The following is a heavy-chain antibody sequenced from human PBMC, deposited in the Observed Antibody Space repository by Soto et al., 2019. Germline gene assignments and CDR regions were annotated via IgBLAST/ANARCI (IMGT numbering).Heavy chain of an antibody. D-gene: IGHD1-20*01. CDR1: GFTFTNYW. J-gene: IGHJ5*02. V-gene: IGHV5-51*01. Sequence: GESLKISCEVSGFTFTNYWIAWVRQMPGKGLEWMGGIYPADSQTRYSPTFQGQVAISADKSVNTAYLQWRSLRASDTAIYFCVRQEPGYKSKWFDPCGQGTLVTVSS. CDR2: IYPADSQT. CDR3: VRQEPGYKSKWFDP.